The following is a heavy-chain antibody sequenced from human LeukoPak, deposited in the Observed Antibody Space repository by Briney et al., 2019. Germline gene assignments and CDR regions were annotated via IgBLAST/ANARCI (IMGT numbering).Heavy chain of an antibody. D-gene: IGHD4-17*01. Sequence: GGSLRLSCAASGFTFSSYSMNWVRQAPGKGLEWVSSISSSSSYIYYADSVKGRFTISRDNAKNSLYLQMNSLRAEDTAVYYCARDESGYGYYYYYMDVWGKGTTVTVSS. CDR1: GFTFSSYS. J-gene: IGHJ6*03. CDR3: ARDESGYGYYYYYMDV. V-gene: IGHV3-21*01. CDR2: ISSSSSYI.